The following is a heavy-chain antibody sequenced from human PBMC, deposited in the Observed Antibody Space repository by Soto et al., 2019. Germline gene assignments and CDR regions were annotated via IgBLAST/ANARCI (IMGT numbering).Heavy chain of an antibody. Sequence: EVQLVESGGGLVNPGGSLRLSCAASGFTFSSYSMNWFRQSPGKGLEWVSSISSSSSYIYYADSVKGRFTISRDNAKNSLYLQMNSLRAEDTAVYYCARQRDYGDYAGWYYYYGMDVWGQGTTVTVSS. CDR2: ISSSSSYI. CDR3: ARQRDYGDYAGWYYYYGMDV. J-gene: IGHJ6*02. CDR1: GFTFSSYS. D-gene: IGHD4-17*01. V-gene: IGHV3-21*01.